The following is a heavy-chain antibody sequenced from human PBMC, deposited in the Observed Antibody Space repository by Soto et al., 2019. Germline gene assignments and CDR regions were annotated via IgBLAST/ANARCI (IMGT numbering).Heavy chain of an antibody. J-gene: IGHJ5*02. Sequence: SVKVSCKASGGTFSSLGFTWVRQAPGQGLEWMGGIIPISGRTTFAQKFQGRVTITAGESTRATYMELTTLTSDDTAVYYCAKDTVRGFPYYYGSGSYPFDPWGQGTLVTVSS. CDR3: AKDTVRGFPYYYGSGSYPFDP. CDR1: GGTFSSLG. D-gene: IGHD3-10*01. CDR2: IIPISGRT. V-gene: IGHV1-69*13.